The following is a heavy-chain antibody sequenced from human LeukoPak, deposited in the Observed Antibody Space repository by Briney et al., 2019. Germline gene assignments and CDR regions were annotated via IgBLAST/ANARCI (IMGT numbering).Heavy chain of an antibody. D-gene: IGHD2/OR15-2a*01. Sequence: PSRYLRLSCAAYTFTFENYGRHRLPQAPGHELKWLALTWYDSTTTLYAESVMGRFNISRDDAKDRVFLEMNGLRGEDTAIYLCVRGPQTPFYDSRDSSDFDYWGQGAPVTISS. V-gene: IGHV3-33*01. CDR1: TFTFENYG. J-gene: IGHJ4*02. CDR2: TWYDSTTT. CDR3: VRGPQTPFYDSRDSSDFDY.